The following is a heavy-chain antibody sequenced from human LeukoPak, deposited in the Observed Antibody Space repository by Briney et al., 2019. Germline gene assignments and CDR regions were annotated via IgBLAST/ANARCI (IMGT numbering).Heavy chain of an antibody. D-gene: IGHD6-13*01. CDR2: IIPIFGTA. J-gene: IGHJ4*02. V-gene: IGHV1-69*13. CDR3: ARSYSSSSCPLSHFDY. Sequence: SVKVSCKASGGTLSSYAISWVRQAPGQGLEWMGGIIPIFGTANYAQKFQGRVTITADESTSTAYMELSSLRSEDTAVYYCARSYSSSSCPLSHFDYCGQGTLVTVSS. CDR1: GGTLSSYA.